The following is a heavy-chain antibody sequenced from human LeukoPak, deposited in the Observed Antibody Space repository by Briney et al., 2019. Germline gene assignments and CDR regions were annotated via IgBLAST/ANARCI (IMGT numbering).Heavy chain of an antibody. Sequence: GASVKVSCKASGYTFTSYAMHWVRQAPGQRLEWMGWINAGNGNTKYSQKFQGRVTITRDTSASTAYMELSSLRSEDTAVYYCARTFFYGGNSPPFFDYWGQGTLVTVSS. CDR1: GYTFTSYA. V-gene: IGHV1-3*01. J-gene: IGHJ4*02. D-gene: IGHD4-23*01. CDR3: ARTFFYGGNSPPFFDY. CDR2: INAGNGNT.